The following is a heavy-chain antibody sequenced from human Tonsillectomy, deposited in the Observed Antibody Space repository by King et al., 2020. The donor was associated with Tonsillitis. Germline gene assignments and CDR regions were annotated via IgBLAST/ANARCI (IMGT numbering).Heavy chain of an antibody. D-gene: IGHD3-9*01. CDR3: ARAGAPRYFDWLPPSDAFDI. CDR1: GYTFTSYG. V-gene: IGHV1-18*01. Sequence: VQLVESGAEVKKPGASVKVSCKASGYTFTSYGISWVRQATGQGLEWMGWISAYNGNTNYAQKLQGRVTMTTDTSTSTAYMELRSLRSDDTAVYYCARAGAPRYFDWLPPSDAFDIWGQGTMVTVSS. CDR2: ISAYNGNT. J-gene: IGHJ3*02.